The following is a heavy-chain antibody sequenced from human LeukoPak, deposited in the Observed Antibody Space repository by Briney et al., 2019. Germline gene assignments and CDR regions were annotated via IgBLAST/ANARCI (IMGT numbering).Heavy chain of an antibody. CDR2: IYTTGST. J-gene: IGHJ4*02. D-gene: IGHD6-13*01. Sequence: SETLSLTCTVPGGSISDYYWSWIRQPAGKGLEWIGRIYTTGSTDYNPSLKSRVTMSVDTSKNQFSLKLSSVTAADTAVYYCARTSAAEALDYWGQGTLVIVSS. CDR1: GGSISDYY. V-gene: IGHV4-4*07. CDR3: ARTSAAEALDY.